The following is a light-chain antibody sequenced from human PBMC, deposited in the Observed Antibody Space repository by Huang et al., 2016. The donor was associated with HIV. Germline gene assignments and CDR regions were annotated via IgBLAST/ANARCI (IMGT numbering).Light chain of an antibody. CDR1: HNINSN. J-gene: IGKJ1*01. V-gene: IGKV1-39*01. CDR2: VAT. CDR3: QQSQNTPWT. Sequence: DIQMTQSPFSLSASIGDRVTMTCRASHNINSNLNWYQQKPGKSPKLLIFVATYLASDVPSRFSGSGSGTHFTLTIDGLQPEDLATYFCQQSQNTPWTFGQGSRLEIK.